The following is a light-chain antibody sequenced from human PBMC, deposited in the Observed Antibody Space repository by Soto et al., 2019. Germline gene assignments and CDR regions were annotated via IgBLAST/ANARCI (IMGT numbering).Light chain of an antibody. J-gene: IGLJ1*01. CDR3: FSYTSSGTYV. CDR1: SRDVGGSNY. Sequence: QSALIQPASVSGSPGQSITISCTGTSRDVGGSNYVSWYQHHPHRAPKLLIYEVNYRPSGVSSRFSGSKSGNTASLTISGLQAEDEADYYCFSYTSSGTYVFGTGTKVTVL. CDR2: EVN. V-gene: IGLV2-14*01.